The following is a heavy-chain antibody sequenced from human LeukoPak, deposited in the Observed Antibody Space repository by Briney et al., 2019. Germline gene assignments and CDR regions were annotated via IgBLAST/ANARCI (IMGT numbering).Heavy chain of an antibody. D-gene: IGHD3-16*01. CDR3: ATDPFRERFGAFDS. J-gene: IGHJ5*01. CDR1: GGSISSYY. Sequence: SETLSLTCTVSGGSISSYYWSWIRQPPGKGLEWIGYIYYSGSTNYNPSLKSRVTISVDTSKNQFSLKLSSVGGADTAIYYCATDPFRERFGAFDSWGQGTLVTVSS. CDR2: IYYSGST. V-gene: IGHV4-59*01.